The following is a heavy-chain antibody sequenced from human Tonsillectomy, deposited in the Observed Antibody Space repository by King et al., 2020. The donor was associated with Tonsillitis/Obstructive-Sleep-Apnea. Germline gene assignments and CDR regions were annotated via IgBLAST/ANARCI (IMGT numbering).Heavy chain of an antibody. V-gene: IGHV1-46*01. Sequence: GQLVQSGAEVKKPGASVKVSCKASGYTFTSYYIHGVRQAPGQGLEWMGIINPSVGSTGYEQKFQGRVTMTRDTSTSTDYMELSSLRAEETAVYYFARDGSVATRPLDYWGQGTLVTVSS. CDR1: GYTFTSYY. D-gene: IGHD6-6*01. CDR3: ARDGSVATRPLDY. CDR2: INPSVGST. J-gene: IGHJ4*02.